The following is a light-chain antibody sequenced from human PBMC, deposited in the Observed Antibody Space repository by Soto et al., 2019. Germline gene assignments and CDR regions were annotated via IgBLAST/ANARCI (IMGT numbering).Light chain of an antibody. CDR3: QQYTSYPLT. CDR2: DAS. V-gene: IGKV1-16*02. Sequence: DIQMTQSPSSLSASIGDRVTITCRASQGIGIYLAWFQQKPGNAPKSLIYDASNIQSGGPSKFSGSGSGTVFTLTITSLQPEDFATYYCQQYTSYPLTFGGGTRVEI. CDR1: QGIGIY. J-gene: IGKJ4*01.